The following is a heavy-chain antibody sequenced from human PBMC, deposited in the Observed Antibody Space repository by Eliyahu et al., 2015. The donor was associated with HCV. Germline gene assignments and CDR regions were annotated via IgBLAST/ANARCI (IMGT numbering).Heavy chain of an antibody. CDR1: GYTFVSYS. CDR2: INPYDGHT. Sequence: QVQLVQSGVEVKKXGASVKVSCKTSGYTFVSYSLSWVRQAPGQGXEWMGWINPYDGHTNDARKFQGRLTMTTDKSTSTAYMELRSLTSDDTGIYFCARDLRVTKGYAALDYWGQGTLVTVTS. CDR3: ARDLRVTKGYAALDY. J-gene: IGHJ4*02. D-gene: IGHD3-16*01. V-gene: IGHV1-18*01.